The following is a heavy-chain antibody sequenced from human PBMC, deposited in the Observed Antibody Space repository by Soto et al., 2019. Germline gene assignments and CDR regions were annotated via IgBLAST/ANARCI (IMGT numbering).Heavy chain of an antibody. Sequence: SESLALTCTLSTGTISVTNVFWCWVRQPPGKGLEWIGNIDYSGTAYFSPSLATRVTFHVDTSKNQFSLTLYSVTAADTAVYYCARITGRHLDYWGQGILVTVSS. D-gene: IGHD1-20*01. J-gene: IGHJ4*02. V-gene: IGHV4-39*01. CDR2: IDYSGTA. CDR3: ARITGRHLDY. CDR1: TGTISVTNVF.